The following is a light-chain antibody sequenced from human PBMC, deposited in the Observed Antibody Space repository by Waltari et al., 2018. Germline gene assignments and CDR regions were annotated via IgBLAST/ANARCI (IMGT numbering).Light chain of an antibody. CDR2: DVT. CDR1: TSVVGRYNL. J-gene: IGLJ3*02. Sequence: QSAPTQPASVSGSPGQSIPISCTGPTSVVGRYNLFSWYQQHPDKAPKLIIYDVTERPSGVSDRLSGSKSGNTASLTISGLQAEDEADYYCCSYAGSFTWVFGGGTKLTVL. V-gene: IGLV2-23*02. CDR3: CSYAGSFTWV.